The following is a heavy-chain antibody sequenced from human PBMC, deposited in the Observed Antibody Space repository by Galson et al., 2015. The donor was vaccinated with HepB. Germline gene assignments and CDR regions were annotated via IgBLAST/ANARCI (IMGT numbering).Heavy chain of an antibody. D-gene: IGHD6-13*01. CDR3: AGSIAAAGYNWFDP. Sequence: SLRLSCAASGFTFSSYAMHWVRQAPGKGLEWVAVISYDGSNKYYADSVKGRFTISRDNSKNTLYLQMNSLRAEDTAVYYCAGSIAAAGYNWFDPWGQGTLVTVSS. J-gene: IGHJ5*02. V-gene: IGHV3-30-3*01. CDR1: GFTFSSYA. CDR2: ISYDGSNK.